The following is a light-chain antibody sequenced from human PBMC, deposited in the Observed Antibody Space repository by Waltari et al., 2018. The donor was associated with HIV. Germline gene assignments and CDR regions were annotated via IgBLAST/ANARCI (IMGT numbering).Light chain of an antibody. CDR1: HSDIGTYNH. J-gene: IGLJ2*01. Sequence: QSALTQPASMSGSPRKSLTIPYTRTHSDIGTYNHVSWYQQHPGQVPKLIICEDNKRPSDTSSRFSGSKSGDTAFLTISGLQAEDEADYYCCSYTTSNTLVFGGGTKLTVL. CDR2: EDN. V-gene: IGLV2-14*01. CDR3: CSYTTSNTLV.